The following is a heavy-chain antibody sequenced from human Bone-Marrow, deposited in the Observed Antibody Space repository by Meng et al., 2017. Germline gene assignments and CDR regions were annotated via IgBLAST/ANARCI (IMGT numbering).Heavy chain of an antibody. J-gene: IGHJ4*02. CDR3: VRSHSGFLDY. Sequence: QVHLQQAGPGLVKPSQTLSLSCAISGDSVSSNSAAWNWIRQSPSRGLEWLGRTYYRSKWSNDYALSVRGRITVNPDTSKNQFSLQLNSVTPEDTAVYYCVRSHSGFLDYWDQGTLVTVSS. V-gene: IGHV6-1*01. CDR2: TYYRSKWSN. CDR1: GDSVSSNSAA. D-gene: IGHD3-10*01.